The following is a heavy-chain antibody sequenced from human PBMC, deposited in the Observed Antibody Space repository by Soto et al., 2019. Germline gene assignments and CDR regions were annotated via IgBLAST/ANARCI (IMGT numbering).Heavy chain of an antibody. V-gene: IGHV3-23*01. Sequence: QPGGSLRLSCAASGFTFSSYAMSWVRQAPGKGLEWVSAISGSGGSTYYADSVKGRFTISRDNSKSTLYLQMNSLRAEDTAVYYCARVLHYDFWSGYYKVIVGYFQHWGQGTLVTVS. J-gene: IGHJ1*01. CDR1: GFTFSSYA. CDR2: ISGSGGST. D-gene: IGHD3-3*01. CDR3: ARVLHYDFWSGYYKVIVGYFQH.